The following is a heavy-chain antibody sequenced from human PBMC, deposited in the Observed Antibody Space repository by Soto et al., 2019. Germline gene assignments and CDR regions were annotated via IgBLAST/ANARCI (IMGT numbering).Heavy chain of an antibody. CDR3: ARDGANTYLPDY. J-gene: IGHJ4*02. CDR1: GFSFSSYA. Sequence: EVQLLESGGGLVQPGGSLRLSCAASGFSFSSYAMSWVRQAPGKGLEWVSPISGSGGRTYYADSVKGRFTISRDNSKNTLYLQMNNLRVEDTALYSCARDGANTYLPDYWGQGTLVTVSS. D-gene: IGHD2-21*01. V-gene: IGHV3-23*01. CDR2: ISGSGGRT.